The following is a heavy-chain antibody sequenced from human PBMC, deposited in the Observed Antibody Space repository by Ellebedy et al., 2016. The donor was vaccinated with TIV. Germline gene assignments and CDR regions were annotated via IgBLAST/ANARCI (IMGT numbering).Heavy chain of an antibody. CDR2: ISSQNGNT. D-gene: IGHD2-15*01. Sequence: ASVKVSXXASGYTFTSNGIIWVRQAPGQGLGWMGWISSQNGNTKYAQKFQGRVTMTTDTSTSTAYMELRSLRSDDTAVYYCARVFVVSGGSYQSAAFDIWGQGTMVTVSS. J-gene: IGHJ3*02. CDR1: GYTFTSNG. CDR3: ARVFVVSGGSYQSAAFDI. V-gene: IGHV1-18*01.